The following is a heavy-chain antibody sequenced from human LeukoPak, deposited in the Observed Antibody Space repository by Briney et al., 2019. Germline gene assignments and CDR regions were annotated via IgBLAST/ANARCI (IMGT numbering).Heavy chain of an antibody. CDR3: ARGKVVAGTPGQNSWDY. D-gene: IGHD6-19*01. J-gene: IGHJ4*02. CDR1: GGSISSYY. Sequence: SETLSLTCTVSGGSISSYYWNWIRQPAGKGLERIGRIHTSGGTNYNPSLKSRVTMSVDTSKNQFSLKLSSVTAADTAVYYCARGKVVAGTPGQNSWDYWGQGTLVTVSS. CDR2: IHTSGGT. V-gene: IGHV4-4*07.